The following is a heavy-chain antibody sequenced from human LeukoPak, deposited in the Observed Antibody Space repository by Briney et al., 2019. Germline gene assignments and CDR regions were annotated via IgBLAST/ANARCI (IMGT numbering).Heavy chain of an antibody. Sequence: ASVKVSCKASGYTFTSYDINWVRQATGQGLEWMGWINPDSGATNYTRKFQGRVTMTRDTSISTASMELSRLTSDDTAMYYCARNIVGRSVYFALDVWGQGTTVIVSS. CDR1: GYTFTSYD. CDR2: INPDSGAT. CDR3: ARNIVGRSVYFALDV. J-gene: IGHJ6*02. D-gene: IGHD1-26*01. V-gene: IGHV1-2*02.